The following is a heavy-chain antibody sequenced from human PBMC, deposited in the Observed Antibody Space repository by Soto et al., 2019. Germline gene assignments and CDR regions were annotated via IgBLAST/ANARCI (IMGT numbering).Heavy chain of an antibody. Sequence: PSETLSLTCAVYGGSFSGYYWSWIRQPPGKGLEWIGEINHSGSTNYNPSLKSRVTISVDTSKNQFSLKLSSVTAADTAVYYCASQMVYAYFDYWGQGTLVTSPQ. J-gene: IGHJ4*02. D-gene: IGHD2-8*01. CDR3: ASQMVYAYFDY. CDR1: GGSFSGYY. CDR2: INHSGST. V-gene: IGHV4-34*01.